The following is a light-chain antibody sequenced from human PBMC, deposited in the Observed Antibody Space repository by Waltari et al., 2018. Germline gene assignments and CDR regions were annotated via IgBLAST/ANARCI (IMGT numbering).Light chain of an antibody. CDR3: HQRSNWPIT. V-gene: IGKV3-11*01. J-gene: IGKJ5*01. CDR1: QSVSSY. CDR2: GAS. Sequence: EIVLTQSPATLSLSPGERATLPCRASQSVSSYLVWYQQKPGQTPRLLIYGASNMATGIPARFSGSGSGTDFTLTISSLESEDFAVYYCHQRSNWPITFGQGTRLEIK.